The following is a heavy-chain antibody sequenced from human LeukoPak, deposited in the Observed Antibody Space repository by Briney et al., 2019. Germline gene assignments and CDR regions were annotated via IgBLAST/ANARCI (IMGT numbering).Heavy chain of an antibody. V-gene: IGHV5-51*04. CDR1: GYRFTSYW. D-gene: IGHD6-13*01. Sequence: GESLKISCKGSGYRFTSYWIGWVRQLPGKGLEWVGSIYRDVSDTRYSQCLQDQVTISADKPISTDYLQWSSLNSADTAVYYCAKMVVIAAACFCDYGGQGTLVTVSS. CDR3: AKMVVIAAACFCDY. J-gene: IGHJ4*02. CDR2: IYRDVSDT.